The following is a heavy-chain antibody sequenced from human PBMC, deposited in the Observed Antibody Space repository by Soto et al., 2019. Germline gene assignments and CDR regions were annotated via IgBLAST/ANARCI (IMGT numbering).Heavy chain of an antibody. CDR3: ARSSITPRLFMYPFDY. Sequence: QLQLQESGPGLVKPSETLSLTCTVSGGSITSSSHYWGWIRQPPGKGLECIGNIYYDGNTYYNPSITSRVTISLDTSKNQFSLRLNSVTAADTAVYYCARSSITPRLFMYPFDYWGQGTLVTVSS. J-gene: IGHJ4*02. V-gene: IGHV4-39*01. D-gene: IGHD6-6*01. CDR2: IYYDGNT. CDR1: GGSITSSSHY.